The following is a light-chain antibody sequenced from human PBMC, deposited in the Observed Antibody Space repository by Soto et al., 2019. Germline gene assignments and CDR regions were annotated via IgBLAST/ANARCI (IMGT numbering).Light chain of an antibody. Sequence: EIVLTQSPGTLSLSPGDRATLSCRASQSVSSYLAWYQQKPGQAPRLLIYGASNRATGIPARFSGSGSGTDFTLTISSLEPEDFAVYYCQQRSNWPPPITFGQGTRLEIK. CDR1: QSVSSY. CDR3: QQRSNWPPPIT. V-gene: IGKV3-11*01. J-gene: IGKJ5*01. CDR2: GAS.